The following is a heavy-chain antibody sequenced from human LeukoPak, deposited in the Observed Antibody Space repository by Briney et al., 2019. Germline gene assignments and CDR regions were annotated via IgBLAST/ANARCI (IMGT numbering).Heavy chain of an antibody. CDR2: INHSGST. V-gene: IGHV4-34*01. CDR3: ARGTFLYCGGDCYSSWYFDL. CDR1: GGSFSGYY. D-gene: IGHD2-21*02. Sequence: PSETLSLTCAVYGGSFSGYYWSWIRQPPGKGLEWIGEINHSGSTNYNPSLKSRVTISVDTSKNQFSLKLSSVTAADTAVYYCARGTFLYCGGDCYSSWYFDLWGRATLVTVSS. J-gene: IGHJ2*01.